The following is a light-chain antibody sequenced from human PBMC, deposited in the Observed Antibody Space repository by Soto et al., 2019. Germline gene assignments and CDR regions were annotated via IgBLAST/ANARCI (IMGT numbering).Light chain of an antibody. J-gene: IGKJ1*01. CDR2: GAS. Sequence: EIVLTQSPATLSVSPGERATLSCRASQSVSSSYLAWYQQKPGQAPRLLIYGASSRATGIPDRFSGSGSGTDFTLTISRLEPEDFAVYYCQQYGSSPWTFGQGAKVHI. V-gene: IGKV3-20*01. CDR3: QQYGSSPWT. CDR1: QSVSSSY.